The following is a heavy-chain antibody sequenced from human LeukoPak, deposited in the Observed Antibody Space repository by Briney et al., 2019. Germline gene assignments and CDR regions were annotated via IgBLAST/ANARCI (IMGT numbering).Heavy chain of an antibody. J-gene: IGHJ3*02. V-gene: IGHV3-30-3*01. Sequence: QPGRSLRLSCAASGFTFSSYAMHWVRQAPGKGLEWVAVISYDGSNKYYADSVKGRFTISKDNSKNTLYLQMNSLRAEDTAVYYCARYGTYYYDSSGYGYAFDIWGQGTMVTVSS. D-gene: IGHD3-22*01. CDR3: ARYGTYYYDSSGYGYAFDI. CDR2: ISYDGSNK. CDR1: GFTFSSYA.